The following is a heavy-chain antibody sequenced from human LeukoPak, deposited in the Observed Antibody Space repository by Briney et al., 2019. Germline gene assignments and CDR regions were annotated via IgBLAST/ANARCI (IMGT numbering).Heavy chain of an antibody. J-gene: IGHJ4*02. CDR2: IYYSGST. D-gene: IGHD6-19*01. V-gene: IGHV4-59*08. CDR1: GGSISGYF. Sequence: SETLSLTCTVSGGSISGYFWSWIRQPPGKGLEWIGFIYYSGSTNYNPSLKSRVTISIDTSKNQFSLRLSSVTAADTAVYYCARYSSGGDYFDHWGQGTLVTVSS. CDR3: ARYSSGGDYFDH.